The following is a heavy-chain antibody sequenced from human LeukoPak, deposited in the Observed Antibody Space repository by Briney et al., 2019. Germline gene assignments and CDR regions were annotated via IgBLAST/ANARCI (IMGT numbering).Heavy chain of an antibody. CDR3: ARDLSSSGYTGMDV. CDR1: GFTFSDYY. Sequence: GGSLRLSCAASGFTFSDYYMSWIRQAPGKGLEWVSYISSSGSTIYYADSVKGRFTISRDNAKNSLCLQMNSLRAEDTAVYYCARDLSSSGYTGMDVWGQGTTVTVSS. V-gene: IGHV3-11*01. CDR2: ISSSGSTI. J-gene: IGHJ6*02. D-gene: IGHD3-22*01.